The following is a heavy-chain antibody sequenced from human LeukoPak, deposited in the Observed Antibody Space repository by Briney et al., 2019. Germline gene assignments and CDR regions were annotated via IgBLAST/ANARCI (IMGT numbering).Heavy chain of an antibody. CDR1: GFTFSSYG. Sequence: GGSLTLSCAASGFTFSSYGMHCVRQAPGKGLEWVSSISISSSYIYYAVSVEGRFTISRDNVKKSRYLEMDNLRAEDTAVYYCATDGAGFDTWGQGVLVTVSS. V-gene: IGHV3-21*04. CDR2: ISISSSYI. J-gene: IGHJ5*02. CDR3: ATDGAGFDT.